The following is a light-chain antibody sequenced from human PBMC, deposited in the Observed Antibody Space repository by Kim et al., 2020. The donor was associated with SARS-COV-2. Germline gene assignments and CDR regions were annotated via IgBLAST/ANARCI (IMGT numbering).Light chain of an antibody. CDR2: DAS. Sequence: LSPSAGDRVTITCQASQDISNYLNWYQQKPGKAPKLLIYDASNLETGVPSRFSGSGSGTDFTFTISSLQPEDIATYYCQQYDNLYTFGQGTKLEI. CDR1: QDISNY. V-gene: IGKV1-33*01. J-gene: IGKJ2*01. CDR3: QQYDNLYT.